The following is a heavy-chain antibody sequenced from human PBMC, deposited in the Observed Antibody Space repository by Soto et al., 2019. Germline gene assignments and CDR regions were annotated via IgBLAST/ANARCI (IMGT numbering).Heavy chain of an antibody. CDR1: GGSITSGGYY. D-gene: IGHD1-26*01. V-gene: IGHV4-31*03. CDR3: ARRYGGNLDY. CDR2: VRHSGST. Sequence: PSETLSLTCNVSGGSITSGGYYWTWIRQHPGKGLEWIGNVRHSGSTFYNPSLKSRVAISVDTSKNQFSLKLSSVTAADTAVYYCARRYGGNLDYWGRGTLVTVS. J-gene: IGHJ4*02.